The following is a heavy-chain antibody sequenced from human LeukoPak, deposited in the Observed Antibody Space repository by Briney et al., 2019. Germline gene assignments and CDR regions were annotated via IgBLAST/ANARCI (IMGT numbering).Heavy chain of an antibody. J-gene: IGHJ6*02. V-gene: IGHV4-59*02. Sequence: SETLSLTCTVSGGSVRPYYWSWIRQPPGKGLEWIGYVPHSGSVSYNPSLESRVTISIDASRSQVSLKLRFVTAADTAVYFCARDHWVSFDSVWSYYGMDVWGQGTTVIVSS. CDR2: VPHSGSV. CDR3: ARDHWVSFDSVWSYYGMDV. D-gene: IGHD6-19*01. CDR1: GGSVRPYY.